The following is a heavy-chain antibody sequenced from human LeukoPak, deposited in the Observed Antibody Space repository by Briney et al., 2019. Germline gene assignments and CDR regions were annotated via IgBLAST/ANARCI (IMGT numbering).Heavy chain of an antibody. CDR1: GGSISYYY. J-gene: IGHJ4*02. D-gene: IGHD4-17*01. Sequence: SETLSLTCTVSGGSISYYYWSWIRQPPGKGLEWIGHIYYSGSTNYNPSLKSRVTISVDTSKSQFSLKLSSVTAADTAVYYCARRGLGYGDHVSYFDYWGQGTLVTVSS. CDR2: IYYSGST. CDR3: ARRGLGYGDHVSYFDY. V-gene: IGHV4-59*08.